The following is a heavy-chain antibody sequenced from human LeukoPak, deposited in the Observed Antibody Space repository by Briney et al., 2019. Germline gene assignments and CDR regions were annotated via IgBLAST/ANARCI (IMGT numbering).Heavy chain of an antibody. CDR3: AKDGVRGYSYGRYFDY. Sequence: PGGSLRLSCAASGFTFSSYGMHWVRQAPGKGLEWVAVISYDGSNKYYADSVKGRFTISRDNSKNTLYLQMNSLRAEDTAVYYCAKDGVRGYSYGRYFDYWGQGTLVTVSS. V-gene: IGHV3-30*18. CDR1: GFTFSSYG. D-gene: IGHD5-18*01. CDR2: ISYDGSNK. J-gene: IGHJ4*02.